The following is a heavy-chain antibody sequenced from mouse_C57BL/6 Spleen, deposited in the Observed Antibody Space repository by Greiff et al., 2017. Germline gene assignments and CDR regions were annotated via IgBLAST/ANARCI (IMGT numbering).Heavy chain of an antibody. Sequence: EVKLMESGGGLVKPGGSLKLSCAASGFTFSDYGMHWVRQAPEKGLEWVAYISSGSSTIYYADTVKGRFTISRDNAKNTLFLQMTSLRSEDTAMYYCARPDGYYGNFDYWGQGTTLTVSS. CDR3: ARPDGYYGNFDY. J-gene: IGHJ2*01. CDR1: GFTFSDYG. D-gene: IGHD2-3*01. CDR2: ISSGSSTI. V-gene: IGHV5-17*01.